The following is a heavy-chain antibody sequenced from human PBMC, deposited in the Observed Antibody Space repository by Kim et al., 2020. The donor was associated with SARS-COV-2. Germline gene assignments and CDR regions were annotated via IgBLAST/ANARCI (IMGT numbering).Heavy chain of an antibody. Sequence: SETLSLTCTVSGGSISSGGYYWSWIRQHPGKGLEWIGYIYYSGTTYYNPSLKSRVIVSVDMSKNQFSLKLSSVTAADTAVYYCARGGYSSNWFDPWGQGTMVTVYS. CDR3: ARGGYSSNWFDP. V-gene: IGHV4-31*03. CDR2: IYYSGTT. CDR1: GGSISSGGYY. J-gene: IGHJ5*02. D-gene: IGHD6-13*01.